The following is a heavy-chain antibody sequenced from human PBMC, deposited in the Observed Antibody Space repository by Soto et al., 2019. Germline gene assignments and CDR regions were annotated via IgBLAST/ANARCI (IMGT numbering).Heavy chain of an antibody. V-gene: IGHV3-73*01. Sequence: GGSLRLSCAASGFSFSGSAMHWVRQASGKGLEWVGRIRSKVNSYATAYAASVEGRFTISRDDSKNTAYLQMNSLKSEDTAMYYCTMMECSGNNCYPNWLDLWGQGTLVPVSS. D-gene: IGHD2-2*01. CDR3: TMMECSGNNCYPNWLDL. J-gene: IGHJ5*02. CDR2: IRSKVNSYAT. CDR1: GFSFSGSA.